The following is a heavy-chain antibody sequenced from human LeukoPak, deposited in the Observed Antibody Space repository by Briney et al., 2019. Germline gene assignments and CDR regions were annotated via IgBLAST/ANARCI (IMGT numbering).Heavy chain of an antibody. J-gene: IGHJ5*02. D-gene: IGHD2-15*01. CDR3: ARARLRVNWFDP. CDR1: GGSISSGGYY. CDR2: IYYSGST. Sequence: SQTLSLTCAVSGGSISSGGYYWSWIRQHPGKGLEWIGYIYYSGSTCYNPSLKSRVTISVDTSKNQFSLKLSSVTAADTAVYYCARARLRVNWFDPWGQGTLVTVSS. V-gene: IGHV4-31*11.